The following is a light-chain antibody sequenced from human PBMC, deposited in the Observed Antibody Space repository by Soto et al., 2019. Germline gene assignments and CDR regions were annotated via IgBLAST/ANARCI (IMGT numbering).Light chain of an antibody. CDR1: QDISNY. J-gene: IGKJ3*01. Sequence: DIQMTQAPSSLSASVGDRVTMTCQASQDISNYLNWYQQKPGKAPKLLIYDASNLETGVPSRFSGSGSGTDFPFTISSLQPEDIATYYCQQYDNLPFTFGPGTKVDIK. CDR3: QQYDNLPFT. V-gene: IGKV1-33*01. CDR2: DAS.